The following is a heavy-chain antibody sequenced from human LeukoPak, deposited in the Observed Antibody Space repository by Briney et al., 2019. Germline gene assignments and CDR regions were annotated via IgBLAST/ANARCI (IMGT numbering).Heavy chain of an antibody. V-gene: IGHV3-7*01. CDR2: IKEDGSVK. CDR1: GITFNDNW. D-gene: IGHD5-12*01. Sequence: GGSLRLSCAASGITFNDNWMSWVRQAPGKGLEWVANIKEDGSVKYYVDSVKGRFSISRDNAKSSLYLQMSSLRAEDTAVYYCARDVWTYSGEAFDHWGQGALVTVSS. CDR3: ARDVWTYSGEAFDH. J-gene: IGHJ4*02.